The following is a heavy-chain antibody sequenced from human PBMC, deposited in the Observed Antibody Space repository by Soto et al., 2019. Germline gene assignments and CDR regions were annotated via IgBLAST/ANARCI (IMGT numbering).Heavy chain of an antibody. D-gene: IGHD3-16*02. Sequence: QVQLVQSGAEVKEPGSSVRVSCKASGGTFDNFIMNWVRQTPGQGLEWMGGIVPMLGTPTYAEKFKGRVTTSATGSTSTMYMEVTSLRSEDTAIYYCARNGTYRSSLSQYSGIDVWWQGTTVTVSS. V-gene: IGHV1-69*19. CDR2: IVPMLGTP. CDR1: GGTFDNFI. J-gene: IGHJ6*01. CDR3: ARNGTYRSSLSQYSGIDV.